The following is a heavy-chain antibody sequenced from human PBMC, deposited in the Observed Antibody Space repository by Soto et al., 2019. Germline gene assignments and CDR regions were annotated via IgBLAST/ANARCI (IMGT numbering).Heavy chain of an antibody. CDR2: ICNSGST. J-gene: IGHJ4*02. Sequence: QVQLQESGPGLVKPSETLSLTCTVSGGSISSYCWSWIRQPPGKGLEWIGYICNSGSTNYNPSLQSRVTISEDTSKNQFSLKLSSVTAADTAVYYCARELGGNNDAYFDYWGQGTLVTVSS. D-gene: IGHD3-16*01. V-gene: IGHV4-59*01. CDR3: ARELGGNNDAYFDY. CDR1: GGSISSYC.